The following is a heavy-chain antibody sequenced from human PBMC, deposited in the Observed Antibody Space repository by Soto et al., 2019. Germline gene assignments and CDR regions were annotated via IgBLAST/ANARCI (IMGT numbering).Heavy chain of an antibody. J-gene: IGHJ5*02. CDR1: SGSISSSNW. V-gene: IGHV4-4*02. Sequence: SETLSLTCAVSSGSISSSNWWSWVRQPPGKGLEWIGEIYHSGSTNYNPSLKSRVTISVDKSKNQFSLKLSSVTAADTAVYYCARLVVPAAMGVDWFDPWGQGTLVTVSS. CDR2: IYHSGST. CDR3: ARLVVPAAMGVDWFDP. D-gene: IGHD2-2*01.